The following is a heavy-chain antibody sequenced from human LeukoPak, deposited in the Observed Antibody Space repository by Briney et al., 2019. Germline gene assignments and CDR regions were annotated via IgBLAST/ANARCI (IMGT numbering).Heavy chain of an antibody. Sequence: GESLKISFKGSGYSFSTYRIRWVRPMPGKGLEWMGKIDPSDLYTDYSPSVQGHVTISADPSISTAFLQWSSLKTSDTAIYYCASSIAAAGIGQNTFDIWGQGTVVAVSS. J-gene: IGHJ3*02. D-gene: IGHD6-13*01. CDR1: GYSFSTYR. V-gene: IGHV5-10-1*01. CDR2: IDPSDLYT. CDR3: ASSIAAAGIGQNTFDI.